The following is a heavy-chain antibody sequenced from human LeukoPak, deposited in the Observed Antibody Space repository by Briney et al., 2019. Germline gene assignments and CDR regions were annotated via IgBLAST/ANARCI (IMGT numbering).Heavy chain of an antibody. V-gene: IGHV3-23*01. Sequence: GGSLRLSCAASGFTFSSYAMSWVRQAPGKGLEWVSAISGSGGTTYYADSVKGRFNISRDDAKNTLYLQMNGLRAEDTAVYYCAAAVAAAPGAYWGQGTLVTVSS. D-gene: IGHD6-13*01. CDR2: ISGSGGTT. CDR1: GFTFSSYA. J-gene: IGHJ4*02. CDR3: AAAVAAAPGAY.